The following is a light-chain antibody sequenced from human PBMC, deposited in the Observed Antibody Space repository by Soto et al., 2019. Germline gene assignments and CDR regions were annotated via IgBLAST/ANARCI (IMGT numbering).Light chain of an antibody. CDR3: QQYGGSPRIT. J-gene: IGKJ5*01. CDR2: GAS. CDR1: ERLSSVY. V-gene: IGKV3-20*01. Sequence: EIVLTQSPGTLSLSPWERVTLSCRASERLSSVYLAWYQQSPGQPPRLLIYGASNRATGIPDRFSGSGSGTDFTLIVNRLAPEDVAIYYCQQYGGSPRITFGQGTRLEIK.